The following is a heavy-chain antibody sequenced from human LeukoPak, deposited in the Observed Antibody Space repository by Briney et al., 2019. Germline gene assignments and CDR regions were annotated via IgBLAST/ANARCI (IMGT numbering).Heavy chain of an antibody. J-gene: IGHJ4*02. CDR3: ARLPAVATMAYYFDY. D-gene: IGHD5-12*01. CDR1: GYSFTTYW. Sequence: GESLKISCKDSGYSFTTYWIGWVRQMPGKGLEWMGIIYPGDSDTRYSPSFQGQVTISADKSISTAYLQWSSLKASDTAMYYCARLPAVATMAYYFDYCGQGTLVTVSS. V-gene: IGHV5-51*01. CDR2: IYPGDSDT.